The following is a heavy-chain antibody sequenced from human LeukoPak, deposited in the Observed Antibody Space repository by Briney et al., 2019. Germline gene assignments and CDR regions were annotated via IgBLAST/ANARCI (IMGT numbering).Heavy chain of an antibody. J-gene: IGHJ4*02. D-gene: IGHD2-15*01. Sequence: TSQTLSLTCTVSGGSISSGGYYWSWIRQHPGKGLEWIGYIYYSGSTYYNPTLKSRATISIDMSKNQLSLKLSSVTAADTAVHYCVSTSGATNPLLDFWGQGTLVTVSS. V-gene: IGHV4-31*03. CDR1: GGSISSGGYY. CDR2: IYYSGST. CDR3: VSTSGATNPLLDF.